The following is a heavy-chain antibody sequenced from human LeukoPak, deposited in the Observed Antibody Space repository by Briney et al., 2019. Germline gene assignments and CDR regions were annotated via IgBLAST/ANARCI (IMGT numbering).Heavy chain of an antibody. J-gene: IGHJ4*02. V-gene: IGHV3-49*04. CDR1: GFTFGDYA. Sequence: GRSLRLSCTASGFTFGDYAMSWVRQAPGKGLEWVGFIRSKAYGGTTEYAASVKGRFTISRDDSKSIAYLQMNSLKTEDTAVYYCNYDILTGYQGNPPGNYWGQGTLVTVSS. CDR3: NYDILTGYQGNPPGNY. CDR2: IRSKAYGGTT. D-gene: IGHD3-9*01.